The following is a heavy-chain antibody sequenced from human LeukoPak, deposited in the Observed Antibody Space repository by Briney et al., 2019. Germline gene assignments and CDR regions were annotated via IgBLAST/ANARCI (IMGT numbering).Heavy chain of an antibody. D-gene: IGHD3-10*01. Sequence: GGSLRLSCAASGFTFSSYSMNWVRQAPGKGLEWVSSISSSSSYIYYADSVKGRFTISRDNSKNTLYLQMNSLRAEDTAVYYCAKGLRGYYGSGSYFDYWGQGTLVTVSS. CDR2: ISSSSSYI. V-gene: IGHV3-21*04. CDR1: GFTFSSYS. CDR3: AKGLRGYYGSGSYFDY. J-gene: IGHJ4*02.